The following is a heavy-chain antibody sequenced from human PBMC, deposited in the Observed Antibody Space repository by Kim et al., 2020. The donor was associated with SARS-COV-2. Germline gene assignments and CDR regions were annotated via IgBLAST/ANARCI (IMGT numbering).Heavy chain of an antibody. D-gene: IGHD1-26*01. V-gene: IGHV3-9*01. CDR3: AKAGSGRYYYYGMDV. J-gene: IGHJ6*02. CDR2: IGWNSGTI. Sequence: GGSLRLSCAASGFTFGDYALHWVRQAPGKGLEWVSGIGWNSGTIGYADSVKGRFTISRDNAKNSLYLQMNSLRAEDTALYYCAKAGSGRYYYYGMDVWGQGTTVTVSS. CDR1: GFTFGDYA.